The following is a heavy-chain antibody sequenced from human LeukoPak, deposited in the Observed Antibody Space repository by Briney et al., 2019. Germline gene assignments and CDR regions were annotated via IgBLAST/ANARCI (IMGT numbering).Heavy chain of an antibody. CDR3: ARSSSGWYNWFDP. CDR1: GYTFTSYD. V-gene: IGHV1-8*01. J-gene: IGHJ5*02. Sequence: ASVKVSCKASGYTFTSYDINWVRQATGQGPEWMGWMNPNSGNTGYAQKFQGRVTMTRNTSISTAYMELSSLRSEDTAVYYCARSSSGWYNWFDPWGQGTLVTVSS. D-gene: IGHD6-19*01. CDR2: MNPNSGNT.